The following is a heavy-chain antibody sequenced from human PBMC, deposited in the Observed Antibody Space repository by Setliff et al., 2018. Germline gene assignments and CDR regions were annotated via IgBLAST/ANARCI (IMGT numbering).Heavy chain of an antibody. V-gene: IGHV4-61*09. CDR3: VRALLWSGEGRFDP. CDR1: GGSLSADYY. D-gene: IGHD2-8*02. J-gene: IGHJ5*02. CDR2: VHPDGST. Sequence: SETLSLTCTVSGGSLSADYYWSWIQQPAGKGLEWIGHVHPDGSTNYNPSLYSRLIISVDTSKNQFSLKLTSVTAADTAVYYCVRALLWSGEGRFDPWGQGTLVTVSS.